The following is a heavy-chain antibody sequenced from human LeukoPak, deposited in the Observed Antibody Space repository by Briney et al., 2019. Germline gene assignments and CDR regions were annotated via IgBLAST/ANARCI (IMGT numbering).Heavy chain of an antibody. CDR2: INTEGSRT. V-gene: IGHV3-74*01. D-gene: IGHD3-16*01. J-gene: IGHJ4*02. CDR1: GFIISSNW. CDR3: TTDLHPGKNPLGY. Sequence: GGSLRLSCAASGFIISSNWMHWVRQAPGKGLVWVAGINTEGSRTSYADAVKGRLTTSKDNAKNTLYLQINSLKTEDTAVYYCTTDLHPGKNPLGYWGQGTLVTVSS.